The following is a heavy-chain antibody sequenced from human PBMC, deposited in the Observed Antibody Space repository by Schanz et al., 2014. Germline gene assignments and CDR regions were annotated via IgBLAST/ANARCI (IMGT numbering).Heavy chain of an antibody. CDR1: GGTLRGYT. J-gene: IGHJ4*02. CDR3: ARGRTFDY. CDR2: TIPVLNIA. V-gene: IGHV1-69*02. Sequence: QLQLVQSGAEVKKPGPSGKVSRKFPGGTLRGYTISWRRQAPGQGLERMEKTIPVLNIATYAQRFKGRVTITANTSTNPAYIEPHILTSEDTAVYYCARGRTFDYWGQGTLVTVSS.